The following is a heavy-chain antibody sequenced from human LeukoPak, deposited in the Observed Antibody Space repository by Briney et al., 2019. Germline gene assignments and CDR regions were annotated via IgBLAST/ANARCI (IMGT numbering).Heavy chain of an antibody. CDR2: VFYTGKT. V-gene: IGHV4-39*07. Sequence: SETLSLTCTVSGGSVSTSGYYWGWIRQSPVKGLEWIGDVFYTGKTNYNPSLRGRATISIDTSKNQFSLKLTYVTAADSAVYYCARVFDSWGQGTLVTVSS. CDR1: GGSVSTSGYY. J-gene: IGHJ4*02. CDR3: ARVFDS.